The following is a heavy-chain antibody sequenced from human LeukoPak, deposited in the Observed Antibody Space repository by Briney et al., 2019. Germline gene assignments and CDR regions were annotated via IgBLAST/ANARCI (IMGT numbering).Heavy chain of an antibody. J-gene: IGHJ6*03. CDR1: GGTFSSYA. Sequence: SVKVSCTASGGTFSSYAISWVRQAPGQGLEWMGEIIPIFGTANYAQKFQGRVTITADESTSTAYMELSSLRSEDTAVYYCASTLIPRYCSGASCYGYYYYMDVWGRGTTVTVSS. CDR3: ASTLIPRYCSGASCYGYYYYMDV. D-gene: IGHD2-15*01. V-gene: IGHV1-69*13. CDR2: IIPIFGTA.